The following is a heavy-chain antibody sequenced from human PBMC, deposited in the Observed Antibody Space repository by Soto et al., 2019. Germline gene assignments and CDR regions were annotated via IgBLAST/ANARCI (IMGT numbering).Heavy chain of an antibody. CDR2: ISYDGSTE. CDR3: ARGPSFDY. Sequence: GGSLRLSCAASGFTFSYYPIHWVRQAPGKGLEWVALISYDGSTEFYADSVKGRFTISRDNSKNTLYLQMNSLRAEDTAVYYCARGPSFDYWGQGTLVTVSS. V-gene: IGHV3-30-3*01. CDR1: GFTFSYYP. J-gene: IGHJ4*02.